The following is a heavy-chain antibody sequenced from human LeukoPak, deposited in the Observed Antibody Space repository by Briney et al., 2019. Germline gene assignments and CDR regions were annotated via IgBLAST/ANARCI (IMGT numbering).Heavy chain of an antibody. Sequence: GGSLRLSCAASGFTFSSYGINWVRQAPGKGLEWVSSISSSSSYIYYADSVKGRFTISRDNAKNSLYLQMNSLRAEDTAVYYCARDVRAYSTSSSAFDIWGQGTMVTVSS. V-gene: IGHV3-21*01. CDR2: ISSSSSYI. D-gene: IGHD6-6*01. J-gene: IGHJ3*02. CDR3: ARDVRAYSTSSSAFDI. CDR1: GFTFSSYG.